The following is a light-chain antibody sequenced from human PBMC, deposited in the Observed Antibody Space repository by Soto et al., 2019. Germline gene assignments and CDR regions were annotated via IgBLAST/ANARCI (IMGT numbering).Light chain of an antibody. J-gene: IGKJ2*01. CDR1: QTISTY. V-gene: IGKV1-39*01. CDR2: AAS. CDR3: QQSSNIPYA. Sequence: DIQMTQSPSSLSASVGDRVTITCRASQTISTYLNWYQQNPGKAPKLLIYAASSLQSGVPSRFSGSGSGTDFTLTISSLQPEDFATYYCQQSSNIPYAFGQGTMVEIK.